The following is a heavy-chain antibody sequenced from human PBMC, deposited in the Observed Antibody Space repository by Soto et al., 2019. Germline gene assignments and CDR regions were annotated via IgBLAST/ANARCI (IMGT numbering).Heavy chain of an antibody. D-gene: IGHD5-12*01. CDR3: ARETDGYNPNWFDP. CDR2: IYSGGST. V-gene: IGHV3-53*01. Sequence: PGGSLRLSCAASGFTVSSDYMSWVRQAPGKGLEWVSDIYSGGSTYYADSVKGRFTISRDSSMNTVYLQMNSLRAEDTAVYYCARETDGYNPNWFDPWGQGTLVTVSS. J-gene: IGHJ5*02. CDR1: GFTVSSDY.